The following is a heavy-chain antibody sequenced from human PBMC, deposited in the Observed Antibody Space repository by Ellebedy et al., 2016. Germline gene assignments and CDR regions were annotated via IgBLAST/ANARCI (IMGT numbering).Heavy chain of an antibody. D-gene: IGHD2-21*02. V-gene: IGHV3-23*01. Sequence: GESLKISCAAPGFTFSSYAMSWVRQAPGKGLEWVSAISGSGGSTYYADSVKGRFTISRDNSKNTLYLQMNSLRAEDTAVYYCAKNGCGGDCYSVGGYFDYWGQGTLVTVSS. CDR1: GFTFSSYA. CDR3: AKNGCGGDCYSVGGYFDY. CDR2: ISGSGGST. J-gene: IGHJ4*02.